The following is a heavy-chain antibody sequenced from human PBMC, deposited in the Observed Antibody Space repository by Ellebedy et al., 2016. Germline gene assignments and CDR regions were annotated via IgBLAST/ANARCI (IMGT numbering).Heavy chain of an antibody. CDR2: ISAYNGNT. Sequence: ASVKVSCXASGYTFTSYGISWVRQAPGQGLEWMGWISAYNGNTNYAQKLQGRVTMTTDTSTSTAYMELRSLRSDDTAVYYCARGPTETYGDSSLDYYYGMDVWGQGTTVTVSS. CDR3: ARGPTETYGDSSLDYYYGMDV. CDR1: GYTFTSYG. D-gene: IGHD4-17*01. J-gene: IGHJ6*02. V-gene: IGHV1-18*04.